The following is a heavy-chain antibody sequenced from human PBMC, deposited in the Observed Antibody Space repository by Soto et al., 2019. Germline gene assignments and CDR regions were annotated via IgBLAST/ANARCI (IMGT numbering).Heavy chain of an antibody. D-gene: IGHD1-26*01. J-gene: IGHJ5*02. CDR2: ISAYNGNT. Sequence: ASVKVSCKASGYTFTSYGISWVRQAPGQGLEWMGWISAYNGNTNYAQKLQGRVTMTTDTSTSTAYMELRSLRSDDTAAYYCAGSKYSGRWVDPWGQGTLVTVSS. V-gene: IGHV1-18*01. CDR1: GYTFTSYG. CDR3: AGSKYSGRWVDP.